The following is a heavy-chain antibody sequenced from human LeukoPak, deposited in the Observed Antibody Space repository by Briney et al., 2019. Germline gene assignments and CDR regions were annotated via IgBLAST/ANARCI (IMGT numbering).Heavy chain of an antibody. J-gene: IGHJ4*02. V-gene: IGHV3-33*01. CDR3: ARAGGGNGVGATYYFDY. CDR1: GFTFSSYG. Sequence: GGSLRLSCAASGFTFSSYGMHWVRQAPGKGLEWVAVIWYDGSNKYYADSVKGRFTISRDNSKNTLYLQMNSLRAEDTAVYYCARAGGGNGVGATYYFDYWGQGTLVTVSS. CDR2: IWYDGSNK. D-gene: IGHD1-26*01.